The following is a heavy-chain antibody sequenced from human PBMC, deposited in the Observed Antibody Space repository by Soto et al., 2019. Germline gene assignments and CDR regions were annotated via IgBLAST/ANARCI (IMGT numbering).Heavy chain of an antibody. V-gene: IGHV4-4*02. Sequence: SETLSLTCAVSGGSIRSSNWWSWVRQPPGKGLEWIGEIYHSGSTNYNPSLKSRVTISVDKSKNQFSLKLSSVTAADTAVYYCARPTYYYYSSGYYSDAFSICAQGTMDTVS. CDR1: GGSIRSSNW. CDR3: ARPTYYYYSSGYYSDAFSI. CDR2: IYHSGST. D-gene: IGHD3-22*01. J-gene: IGHJ3*02.